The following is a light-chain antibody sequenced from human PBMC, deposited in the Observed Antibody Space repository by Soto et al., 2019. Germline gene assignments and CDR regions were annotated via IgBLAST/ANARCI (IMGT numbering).Light chain of an antibody. V-gene: IGLV2-8*01. CDR1: SSDVGGYNY. J-gene: IGLJ1*01. Sequence: QSALTQPPSASGSPGQSVTISCTGTSSDVGGYNYVSWYQQHPGKPPKLMIYGVSNRPSGVPDRFSGSKSGNPASLNVSGLQAEDEADYYCSSYGGSNNYVFGTGTKLTVL. CDR2: GVS. CDR3: SSYGGSNNYV.